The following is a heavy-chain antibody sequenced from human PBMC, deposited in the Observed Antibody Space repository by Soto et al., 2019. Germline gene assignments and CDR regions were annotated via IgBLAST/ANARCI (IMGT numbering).Heavy chain of an antibody. CDR3: ARETTGWFDP. J-gene: IGHJ5*02. CDR2: MNPNSGNT. CDR1: GCTFTSYE. D-gene: IGHD2-8*02. V-gene: IGHV1-8*01. Sequence: QVQLVQSGAEVKKPGASMKVSCKASGCTFTSYEIKWVRQATGQGLEWMGWMNPNSGNTVYAQKFQGRVTMTRNTSTSTAYMELSSLRSEDTAVYYCARETTGWFDPWGQGTLVTVSS.